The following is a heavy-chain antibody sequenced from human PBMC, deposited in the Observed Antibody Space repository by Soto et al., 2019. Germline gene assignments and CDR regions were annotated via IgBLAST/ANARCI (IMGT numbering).Heavy chain of an antibody. Sequence: VASVKVSCKASGYTFTNYAMHWVRQAPGQRLEWMGWINAGNGNTKYSQIFEGRVTITRDTSATIAYMELSSLRSEDTAVYYCARSEQYYESSGYYYPSDYYYYGMDVWGQGTTVTVSS. J-gene: IGHJ6*02. V-gene: IGHV1-3*01. CDR1: GYTFTNYA. CDR2: INAGNGNT. CDR3: ARSEQYYESSGYYYPSDYYYYGMDV. D-gene: IGHD3-22*01.